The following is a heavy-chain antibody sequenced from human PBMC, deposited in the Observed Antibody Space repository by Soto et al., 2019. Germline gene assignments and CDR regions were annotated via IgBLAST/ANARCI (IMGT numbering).Heavy chain of an antibody. J-gene: IGHJ6*02. V-gene: IGHV1-69*01. D-gene: IGHD5-18*01. CDR3: ARADTAMVHYYYGMDV. CDR2: IIPIFGTA. Sequence: QVQLVQSGAEVKKPGSSVKVSCKASGGTFSSYAISWVRQAPGQGLEWMGGIIPIFGTANYAQKFQGRVTITADESTSTAYMELSSLRSDDTAVYYCARADTAMVHYYYGMDVWGQGTTFTVSS. CDR1: GGTFSSYA.